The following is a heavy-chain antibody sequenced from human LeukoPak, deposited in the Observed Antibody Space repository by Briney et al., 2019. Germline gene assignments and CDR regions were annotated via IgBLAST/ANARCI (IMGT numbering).Heavy chain of an antibody. D-gene: IGHD3-22*01. CDR1: GGSISSYY. J-gene: IGHJ3*01. V-gene: IGHV4-59*01. Sequence: SETLSLTCTVSGGSISSYYWSWIRQPPGKGLEWIGYIYCSGSTNYNPSLKSRVTTSVDTSKNQFSLKLSSVTAADTAVYYCAREGDHYDSSGYSRGALDLWGQGTMVTVSS. CDR2: IYCSGST. CDR3: AREGDHYDSSGYSRGALDL.